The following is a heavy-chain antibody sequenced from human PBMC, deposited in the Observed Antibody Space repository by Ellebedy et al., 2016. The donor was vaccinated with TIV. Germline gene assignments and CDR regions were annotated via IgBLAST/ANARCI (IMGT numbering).Heavy chain of an antibody. Sequence: GESLKISCAASGFRFSSYGIHWVRQAPGKGLEWVALIWYEGSYKYYGDSVKGRFTISRDDSKNTVYLQMNSLRADDTAIYHFARVPLGGTPRAFDSWGQGTLVTVSS. D-gene: IGHD1-26*01. CDR1: GFRFSSYG. J-gene: IGHJ4*02. CDR2: IWYEGSYK. V-gene: IGHV3-33*01. CDR3: ARVPLGGTPRAFDS.